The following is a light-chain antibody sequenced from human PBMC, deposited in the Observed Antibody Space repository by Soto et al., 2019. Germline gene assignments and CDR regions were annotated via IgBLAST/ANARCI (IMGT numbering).Light chain of an antibody. CDR2: AAS. J-gene: IGKJ4*01. Sequence: DIQMTQSPSSLSASVGDRVTITCQASQDITNYVNWYFQKPGKPPKLLISAASNSETGVPSKFRGSGSGTHFTFTISSLQPEDIAKYYCQQYHSLPLTFGGGTKVEIK. CDR3: QQYHSLPLT. CDR1: QDITNY. V-gene: IGKV1-33*01.